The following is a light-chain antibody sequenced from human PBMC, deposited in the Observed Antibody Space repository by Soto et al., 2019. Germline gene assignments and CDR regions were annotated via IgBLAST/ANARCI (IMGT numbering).Light chain of an antibody. V-gene: IGLV1-40*01. CDR3: HSYDTSLSGYV. CDR1: SSNIGGGYD. CDR2: ANS. J-gene: IGLJ1*01. Sequence: VLTQPPSVSAAPGQRVTISCTGSSSNIGGGYDVHWYQQLPGTAPKLLMYANSNRPSGVPDRFSGSKSGTSASLAITGLQAEDEADYYCHSYDTSLSGYVFGAGTKLTVL.